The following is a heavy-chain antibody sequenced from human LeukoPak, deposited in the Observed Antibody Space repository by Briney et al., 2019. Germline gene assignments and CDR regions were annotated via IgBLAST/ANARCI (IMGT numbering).Heavy chain of an antibody. J-gene: IGHJ4*02. D-gene: IGHD1-26*01. CDR2: IYPGDSDT. CDR1: GYSFTSYW. CDR3: ARLRRYSGNYYFGYFDY. V-gene: IGHV5-51*01. Sequence: GESLKISCKGSGYSFTSYWIGWVRQMPGKGLEWMGIIYPGDSDTRYSPSFQGQVTISADKSISTAYLQWSSLKASDTAMYYRARLRRYSGNYYFGYFDYWGQGTLVTVSS.